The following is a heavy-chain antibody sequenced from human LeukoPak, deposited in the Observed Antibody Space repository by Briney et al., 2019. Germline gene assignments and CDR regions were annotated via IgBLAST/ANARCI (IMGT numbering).Heavy chain of an antibody. CDR1: GVSISSTNYY. V-gene: IGHV4-39*07. CDR3: VKADPDYDILTGYYRSAFDI. J-gene: IGHJ3*02. CDR2: IYYSGST. Sequence: SETLSLTCTVSGVSISSTNYYWGWIRQPPGKGLAWIGSIYYSGSTYYNPSLKSRVTISVDTSKNHFSLKLSSVTAADTAVYYCVKADPDYDILTGYYRSAFDIWGQGTMVTVSS. D-gene: IGHD3-9*01.